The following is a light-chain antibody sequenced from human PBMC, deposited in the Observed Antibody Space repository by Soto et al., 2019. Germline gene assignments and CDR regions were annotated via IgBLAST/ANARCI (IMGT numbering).Light chain of an antibody. CDR3: QQYDILPIT. V-gene: IGKV1-33*01. Sequence: DIQMTQSPSSLSASVGDTISITCRSFQTIRKSLNWYQQRPGKAPKLLIFGASSLHNGVPPRFSGSGSGTHFTFTISSLQTEDIGTYYCQQYDILPITFGRGTRLENK. J-gene: IGKJ5*01. CDR1: QTIRKS. CDR2: GAS.